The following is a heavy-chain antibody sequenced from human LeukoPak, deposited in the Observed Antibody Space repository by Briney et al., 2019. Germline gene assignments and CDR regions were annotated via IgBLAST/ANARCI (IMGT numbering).Heavy chain of an antibody. V-gene: IGHV5-51*01. CDR1: VYTFTIFL. Sequence: GEPLNISGQALVYTFTIFLITWVRQIRGQGRAWRGIIYPSESDTRYSPSFQGQVTTSADKSISTAYLQWSSLKASDTAMYYCARRGPGSTVIEYYFDYWGQGTLVTVSS. CDR3: ARRGPGSTVIEYYFDY. J-gene: IGHJ4*02. D-gene: IGHD4-17*01. CDR2: IYPSESDT.